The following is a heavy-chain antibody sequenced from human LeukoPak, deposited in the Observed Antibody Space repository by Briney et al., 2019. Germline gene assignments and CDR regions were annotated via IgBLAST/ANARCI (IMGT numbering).Heavy chain of an antibody. Sequence: SETLSLTCAVYGGSFSGYYWSWIRQPPGKGLEWIGEINHSGSTNYNPSLKSRVTISVDTSKNQFSLKLSSVTAADTAVYYCARDGGDTAMGLDYWGQGTLVTVSS. V-gene: IGHV4-34*01. CDR1: GGSFSGYY. J-gene: IGHJ4*02. CDR3: ARDGGDTAMGLDY. D-gene: IGHD5-18*01. CDR2: INHSGST.